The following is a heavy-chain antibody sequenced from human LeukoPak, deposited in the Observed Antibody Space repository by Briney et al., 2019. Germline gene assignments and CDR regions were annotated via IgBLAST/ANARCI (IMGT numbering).Heavy chain of an antibody. D-gene: IGHD2-2*01. CDR2: VFFTGNT. CDR3: ARHVSITYAHFDQ. J-gene: IGHJ4*02. Sequence: PSETLSLTCSVSGYDSISTYYWSWIRQPPGKGLEWIGYVFFTGNTNYNPSLKSRLTISVDTSRSQFSLKLNSVTAADTAVYFCARHVSITYAHFDQWGQGALVTVSS. CDR1: GYDSISTYY. V-gene: IGHV4-59*08.